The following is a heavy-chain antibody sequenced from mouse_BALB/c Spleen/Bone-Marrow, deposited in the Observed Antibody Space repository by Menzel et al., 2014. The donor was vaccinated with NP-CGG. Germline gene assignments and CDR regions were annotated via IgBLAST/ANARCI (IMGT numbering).Heavy chain of an antibody. V-gene: IGHV1S81*02. Sequence: QVQLQQSGAKLVKPGASVKLSCKASGYTFTSYWMHWVKQRPGQGLEWIGEINPSNGRTNYNEKFKSKATLTVDKSSSTTYMQPGSLTSEDSAVYYCAGGGFDYWGQGTTLTVSS. J-gene: IGHJ2*01. CDR1: GYTFTSYW. CDR3: AGGGFDY. CDR2: INPSNGRT.